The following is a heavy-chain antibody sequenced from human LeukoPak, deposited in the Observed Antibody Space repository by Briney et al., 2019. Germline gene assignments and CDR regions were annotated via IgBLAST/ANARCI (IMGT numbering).Heavy chain of an antibody. V-gene: IGHV1-69*05. D-gene: IGHD6-6*01. CDR1: GGTFSSYA. CDR2: IIPIFGTA. J-gene: IGHJ5*02. CDR3: ARDGYSSSSWWFDP. Sequence: SVKVSCKASGGTFSSYAISWVRQAPGRGLEWMGRIIPIFGTANYAQKFQGRVTITTDESTSTAYMELSSLRSEDTAVYYCARDGYSSSSWWFDPWGQGTLVTVSS.